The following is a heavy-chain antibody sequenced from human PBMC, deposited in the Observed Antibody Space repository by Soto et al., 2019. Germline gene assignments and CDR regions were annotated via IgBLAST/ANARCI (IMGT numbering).Heavy chain of an antibody. V-gene: IGHV3-21*01. CDR2: ISSNSAYI. D-gene: IGHD6-25*01. J-gene: IGHJ5*01. Sequence: GWSLRLSCAASGFTFRSFTMNWVRQAPGKGLEWVSTISSNSAYIYYTDALRGRFTISRDNAKNSLHLQMNSLRAEDTAVYYCTREASRESSARGWFDSWGQGTLVTVSS. CDR3: TREASRESSARGWFDS. CDR1: GFTFRSFT.